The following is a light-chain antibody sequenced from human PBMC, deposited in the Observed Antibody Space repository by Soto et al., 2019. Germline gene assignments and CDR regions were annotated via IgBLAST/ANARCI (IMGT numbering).Light chain of an antibody. Sequence: EIVMTQSPATLSLSPGERATLSCRASENVFSFMAWYQHRPGQAPRLLIYDASNRAAGVPARFSGSGSGTDFTLTISSLEPEDFATYYCQQLSNSLMSTFGQGTHLEIK. CDR2: DAS. CDR3: QQLSNSLMST. V-gene: IGKV3-11*01. CDR1: ENVFSF. J-gene: IGKJ2*01.